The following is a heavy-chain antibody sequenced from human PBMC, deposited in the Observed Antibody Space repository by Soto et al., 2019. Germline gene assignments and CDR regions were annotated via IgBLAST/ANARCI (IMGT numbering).Heavy chain of an antibody. V-gene: IGHV1-69*01. J-gene: IGHJ6*02. CDR3: ARNEYSTTFSYYGMDV. D-gene: IGHD6-6*01. CDR2: IIPIFGTA. CDR1: GGTFSSYA. Sequence: QVQLVQSGAEVKKPGSSVKVSCKASGGTFSSYAITWVRQAPGQGLEWMGRIIPIFGTANYNQNFQVRVTITADESTSTAYMELSSLRSEDTAVYYCARNEYSTTFSYYGMDVWGQGTTVTVSS.